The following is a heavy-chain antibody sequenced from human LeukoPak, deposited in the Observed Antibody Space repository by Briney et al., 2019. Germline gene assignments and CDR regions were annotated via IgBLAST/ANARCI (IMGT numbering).Heavy chain of an antibody. CDR3: ATTMIVVVTKDFDY. CDR2: ISGSGGST. Sequence: GGSLRLSYAASGFTFSSYAMSWVRQAPGKGLEWVSAISGSGGSTYYADSVKGRFTISRDNSKNTLYLQMNSLRAEDTAVYYCATTMIVVVTKDFDYWGQGTLVTVSS. D-gene: IGHD3-22*01. CDR1: GFTFSSYA. J-gene: IGHJ4*02. V-gene: IGHV3-23*01.